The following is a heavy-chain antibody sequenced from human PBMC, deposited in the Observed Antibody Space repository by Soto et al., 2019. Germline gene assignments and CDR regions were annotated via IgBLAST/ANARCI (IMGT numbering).Heavy chain of an antibody. Sequence: QVQLVESGGGVVQPGRSLRLSCAASGFTFSSYGMHWVRQAPGKGLEWVAVIWYDGSNKYYADSVKGRFTISRDNSKNTLHLQMDSLRAEDRAVYYCARGRCDFWSGNDAFDIWGQGTMVSVSS. CDR1: GFTFSSYG. CDR2: IWYDGSNK. D-gene: IGHD3-3*01. V-gene: IGHV3-33*01. J-gene: IGHJ3*02. CDR3: ARGRCDFWSGNDAFDI.